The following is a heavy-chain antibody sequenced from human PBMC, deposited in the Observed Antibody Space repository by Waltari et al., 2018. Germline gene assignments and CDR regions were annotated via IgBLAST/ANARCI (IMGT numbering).Heavy chain of an antibody. CDR3: ARSHSYGYFWFDP. CDR2: IYYSGST. V-gene: IGHV4-39*07. J-gene: IGHJ5*02. D-gene: IGHD5-18*01. CDR1: GGSISSSSYY. Sequence: QLQLQESGPGLVKPSETLSLTCTVSGGSISSSSYYWGWTRQPPGKGLEWIGSIYYSGSTYYNPSLKSRVTISVDTSKNQFSLKLSSVTAADTAVYYCARSHSYGYFWFDPWGQGTLVTVSS.